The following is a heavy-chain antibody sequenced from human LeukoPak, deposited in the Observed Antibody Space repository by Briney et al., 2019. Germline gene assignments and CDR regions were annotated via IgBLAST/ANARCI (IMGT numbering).Heavy chain of an antibody. J-gene: IGHJ4*02. Sequence: PSETLSLTCTVSGGSISSYYWSWIRQPPGKGLEWIGNIYFSGSTYYNPSLKSRVTVSVDTSKNQFSLNLSSVTAADTAVYFCASGGMRGATRLLFVYWGQGTLVTVSS. CDR1: GGSISSYY. V-gene: IGHV4-59*04. D-gene: IGHD6-6*01. CDR2: IYFSGST. CDR3: ASGGMRGATRLLFVY.